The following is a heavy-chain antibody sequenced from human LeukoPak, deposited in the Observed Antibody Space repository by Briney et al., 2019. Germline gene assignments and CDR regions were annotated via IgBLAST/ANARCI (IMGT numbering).Heavy chain of an antibody. CDR2: IYHSGST. V-gene: IGHV4-30-2*01. CDR3: ARVGRYCSGGSCYSNWYFDL. Sequence: SQTLSLTCAVSGGSISSGGYSWSWIRQPPGKGLEWIGYIYHSGSTYYNPSLKSRVTISVDRSKNQFSLKLSSVTAADTAVYYCARVGRYCSGGSCYSNWYFDLWGRGTLVTVSS. CDR1: GGSISSGGYS. J-gene: IGHJ2*01. D-gene: IGHD2-15*01.